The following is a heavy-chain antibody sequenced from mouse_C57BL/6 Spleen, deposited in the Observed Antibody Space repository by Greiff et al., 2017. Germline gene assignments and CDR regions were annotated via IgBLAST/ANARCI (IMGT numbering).Heavy chain of an antibody. Sequence: VQLQQSGAELVRPGASVKLSCTASGFNIKDDYMHWVKQRPEQGLEWIGWIDPENGDTEYASKFQGKATITADTSSNTAYLQLSSLTSEDTAVYYCTLGSRRTLFDYWGQGTTLTVSS. CDR1: GFNIKDDY. V-gene: IGHV14-4*01. D-gene: IGHD3-3*01. J-gene: IGHJ2*01. CDR3: TLGSRRTLFDY. CDR2: IDPENGDT.